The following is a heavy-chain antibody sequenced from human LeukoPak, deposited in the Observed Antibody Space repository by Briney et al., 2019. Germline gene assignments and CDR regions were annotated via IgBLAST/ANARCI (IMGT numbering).Heavy chain of an antibody. CDR3: AREEGSAPSRYYYYGMDV. D-gene: IGHD3-10*01. V-gene: IGHV3-21*01. J-gene: IGHJ6*02. CDR1: GFTFSSYS. CDR2: ISSSSSYI. Sequence: KSGGSLRLSCAASGFTFSSYSMNWVRQAPGKGLEWVSSISSSSSYIYYADSVKGRFTISRDNAKNSLYLQMNSLRAEDTAVYYCAREEGSAPSRYYYYGMDVWGQGTTVTVSS.